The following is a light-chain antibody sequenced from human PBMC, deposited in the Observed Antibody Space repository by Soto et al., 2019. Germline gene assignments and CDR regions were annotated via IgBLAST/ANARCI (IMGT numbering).Light chain of an antibody. Sequence: DIVMTQSPLSLPVTPGEPASISCRSNQSLLHSNGYNYLDWYLQKPGQSPQLLIYLGSNRASGVPDRFSGSGSGTDFTLKISRVEAEDVGVYYCMQAQQTPFTFGPGTKVDVK. V-gene: IGKV2-28*01. J-gene: IGKJ3*01. CDR2: LGS. CDR3: MQAQQTPFT. CDR1: QSLLHSNGYNY.